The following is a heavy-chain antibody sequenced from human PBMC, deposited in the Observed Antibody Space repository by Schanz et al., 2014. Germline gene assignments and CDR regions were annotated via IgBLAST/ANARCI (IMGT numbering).Heavy chain of an antibody. CDR2: IENNANGATT. CDR1: GFTFSEVY. D-gene: IGHD1-20*01. CDR3: TTFNNRDALYI. V-gene: IGHV3-15*04. Sequence: EVRLVESGGGLVEPGGSLRLSCSGSGFTFSEVYMSWVRQAPGKGLEWVGRIENNANGATTDYAEPVKGRFTVSRDDSRNTLYLQMNTLRTDDTALYYCTTFNNRDALYIWGQGTMVSVSS. J-gene: IGHJ3*02.